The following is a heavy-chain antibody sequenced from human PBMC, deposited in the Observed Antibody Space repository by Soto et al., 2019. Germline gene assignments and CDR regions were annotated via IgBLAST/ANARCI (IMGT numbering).Heavy chain of an antibody. V-gene: IGHV3-23*01. J-gene: IGHJ4*02. CDR2: ITGSGGST. CDR3: AKGSSSSLPYYFDY. Sequence: EVQLLESGGGLAQPGGSLRLSCAASGFTFSGFAMSWVRQAPGKGLEWVSAITGSGGSTYHADSVKGRFTISRDNSKNTLYREMNSLRADDTAVYYCAKGSSSSLPYYFDYWGQGTLATVSS. D-gene: IGHD6-6*01. CDR1: GFTFSGFA.